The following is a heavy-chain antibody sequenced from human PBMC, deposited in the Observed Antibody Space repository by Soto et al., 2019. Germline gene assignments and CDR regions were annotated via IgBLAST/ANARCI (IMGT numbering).Heavy chain of an antibody. Sequence: QVQLVQCGAEVKKPGSSVKVSCKASGDTFSPYTINWVRQAPGQGLEWMGRIIPFHGVTNYAQKFQARVTITADKSTSTAYMELSGLRFEDTAMYYCTRDWEITVSTWSFGGFWGRGTLVTVSS. CDR3: TRDWEITVSTWSFGGF. J-gene: IGHJ4*02. CDR2: IIPFHGVT. V-gene: IGHV1-69*08. D-gene: IGHD3-10*01. CDR1: GDTFSPYT.